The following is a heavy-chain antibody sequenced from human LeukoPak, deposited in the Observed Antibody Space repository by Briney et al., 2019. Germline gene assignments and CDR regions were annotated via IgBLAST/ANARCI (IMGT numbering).Heavy chain of an antibody. CDR2: ISSGSSYI. CDR1: GFTFSSYS. Sequence: GGSLRLSCAASGFTFSSYSMNWVRQAPGKGLEWVSSISSGSSYIYYADSMKGRFTISRDNAKNSLHLQMNSLRAEDTAVYYCAGSDTTDIPREWGYWYFDLWGRGTLVTVSS. J-gene: IGHJ2*01. CDR3: AGSDTTDIPREWGYWYFDL. D-gene: IGHD1-1*01. V-gene: IGHV3-21*01.